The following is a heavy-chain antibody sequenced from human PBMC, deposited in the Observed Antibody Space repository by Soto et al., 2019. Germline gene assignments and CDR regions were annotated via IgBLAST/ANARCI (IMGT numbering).Heavy chain of an antibody. CDR3: ARVRNYDISTGYYGP. J-gene: IGHJ5*02. CDR2: INPNSGGT. Sequence: ASVKVSCKASGYTFTGYYMHWVRQAPGQGLEWMGWINPNSGGTNYAQKFQGRVTMTRDTSISTAYMELSRLRSDDTAVYYCARVRNYDISTGYYGPWGQGTLVTVSS. CDR1: GYTFTGYY. D-gene: IGHD3-9*01. V-gene: IGHV1-2*02.